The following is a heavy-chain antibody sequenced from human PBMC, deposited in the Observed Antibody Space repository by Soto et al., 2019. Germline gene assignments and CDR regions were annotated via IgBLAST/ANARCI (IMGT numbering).Heavy chain of an antibody. D-gene: IGHD6-19*01. CDR1: GGTFSSYT. CDR3: ARDPGSGWYPNWFDP. CDR2: IIPILGIA. V-gene: IGHV1-69*04. Sequence: SVKVSCKASGGTFSSYTISWVRQAPGQGLEWMGRIIPILGIANYAQKFQGRITITADKSTSTAYMELSSLRSEDTAVYYCARDPGSGWYPNWFDPWGQGTLVTVSS. J-gene: IGHJ5*02.